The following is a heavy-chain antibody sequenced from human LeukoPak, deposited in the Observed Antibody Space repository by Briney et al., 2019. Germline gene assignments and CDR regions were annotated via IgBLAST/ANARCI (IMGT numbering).Heavy chain of an antibody. D-gene: IGHD2-2*01. CDR3: ASLGRKSYCSSTSCYRYYYYYMDV. V-gene: IGHV4-34*01. CDR1: GGSFSGYY. J-gene: IGHJ6*03. CDR2: INHSGRT. Sequence: SETLSLTCAVYGGSFSGYYWSWIRQPPGKGLEWIGEINHSGRTNYNPSLKSRVTISVDTSKNQFSLKLSSVTAADTAVYYCASLGRKSYCSSTSCYRYYYYYMDVWGKGTTVTVSS.